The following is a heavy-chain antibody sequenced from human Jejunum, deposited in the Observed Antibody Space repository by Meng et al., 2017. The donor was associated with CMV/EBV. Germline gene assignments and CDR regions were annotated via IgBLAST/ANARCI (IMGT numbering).Heavy chain of an antibody. CDR1: SSLNW. CDR3: ARGHCTRTSCYKGAFDY. J-gene: IGHJ4*02. V-gene: IGHV4-4*02. Sequence: SSLNWWGWVRQPPGRGLEWVGEMSPAANSNYNPSLKSRVTISLDRSKNQFSLKLNSVTAADTAVYYCARGHCTRTSCYKGAFDYWGQGILVTVSS. CDR2: MSPAANS. D-gene: IGHD2-2*02.